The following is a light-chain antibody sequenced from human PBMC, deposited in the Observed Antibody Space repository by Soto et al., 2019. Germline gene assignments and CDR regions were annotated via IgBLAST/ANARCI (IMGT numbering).Light chain of an antibody. CDR2: GAS. CDR1: QSVSNNY. J-gene: IGKJ4*01. Sequence: EIVLTHSPGTLSLSPCERATLSSRASQSVSNNYLAWYQQKPGQAPRLLIYGASNRATGIPDRFSGSGSGTDFTLTISRLEPEDFAVYYCQQYGVSPTFGGGTKVDI. CDR3: QQYGVSPT. V-gene: IGKV3-20*01.